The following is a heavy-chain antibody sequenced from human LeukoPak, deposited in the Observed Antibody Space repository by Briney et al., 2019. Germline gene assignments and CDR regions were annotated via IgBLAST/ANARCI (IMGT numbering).Heavy chain of an antibody. V-gene: IGHV1-8*03. J-gene: IGHJ4*02. D-gene: IGHD6-13*01. CDR3: ASEGSSSWYSIDY. Sequence: ASVKVSCKASGYTFTSYDINWVRQATGQGLEWMGWMNPNSGNTGYAQKFQGRVTITRNTSISTAYMELSSLRSEDTAVYYCASEGSSSWYSIDYWGQGTLVTVS. CDR1: GYTFTSYD. CDR2: MNPNSGNT.